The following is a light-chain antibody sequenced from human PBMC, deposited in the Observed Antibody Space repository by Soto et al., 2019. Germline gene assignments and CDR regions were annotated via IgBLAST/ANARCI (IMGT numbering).Light chain of an antibody. Sequence: DIVMTQSPDSLAVSPGERATINCKSSQSLVHSSNNKNYLIWYQQKPGQPPKLLIYWASTRESGVTERFSGSGSGTAFTLTISSLQTEEAAAYFCQQHYSSPVTFGGGTKVEIK. V-gene: IGKV4-1*01. J-gene: IGKJ4*01. CDR2: WAS. CDR3: QQHYSSPVT. CDR1: QSLVHSSNNKNY.